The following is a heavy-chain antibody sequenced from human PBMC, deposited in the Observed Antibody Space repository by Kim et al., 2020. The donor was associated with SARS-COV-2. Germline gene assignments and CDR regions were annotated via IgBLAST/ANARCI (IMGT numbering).Heavy chain of an antibody. J-gene: IGHJ6*03. CDR3: ASQPDSSRWYYYYYFLGG. CDR1: GITVSSNY. Sequence: GGSLRLSCAASGITVSSNYMSWVRQAPGKGLEWVSVIYSGGSTYYADSVKGRFSMSRDHSKNTVFLQMNSLRPEDTAVYYCASQPDSSRWYYYYYFLGGWGKGTTVTVSS. V-gene: IGHV3-66*04. CDR2: IYSGGST. D-gene: IGHD6-13*01.